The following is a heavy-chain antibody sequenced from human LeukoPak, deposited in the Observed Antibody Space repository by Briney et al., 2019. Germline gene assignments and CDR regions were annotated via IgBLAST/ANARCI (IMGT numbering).Heavy chain of an antibody. J-gene: IGHJ5*02. CDR2: INHSGST. Sequence: SETLPLTCAVYGGSFSGYYWSWIRQPPGKGLEWIGEINHSGSTNYNPSLKSRVTISVDTSKNQFSLKLSSVTAADTAVYYCARGLVSIAARNDWFDPWGQGTLVTVSS. D-gene: IGHD6-6*01. V-gene: IGHV4-34*01. CDR3: ARGLVSIAARNDWFDP. CDR1: GGSFSGYY.